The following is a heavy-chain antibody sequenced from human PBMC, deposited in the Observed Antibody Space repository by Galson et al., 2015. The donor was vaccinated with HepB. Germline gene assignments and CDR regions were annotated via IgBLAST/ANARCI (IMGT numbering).Heavy chain of an antibody. CDR1: GYTFSSYS. D-gene: IGHD2-15*01. J-gene: IGHJ5*02. Sequence: SVKVFCKASGYTFSSYSITWVRQAPGQGLEWMGWISAYNRNTDYARQLQGRVTMTTDTSTSTAYMELKSLRSDDTAVYYCARGALVVVVDATQNNWFDPWGQGTLVTVSS. CDR2: ISAYNRNT. V-gene: IGHV1-18*01. CDR3: ARGALVVVVDATQNNWFDP.